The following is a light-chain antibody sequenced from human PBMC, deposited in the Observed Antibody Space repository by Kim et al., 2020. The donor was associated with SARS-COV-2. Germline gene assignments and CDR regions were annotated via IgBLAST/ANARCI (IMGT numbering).Light chain of an antibody. Sequence: PGQRVTISCSGGSSNIGSNYVYWYQQLPETAPKLLLYRNNQRPSGVPARFSGSKSGTSASLAISGLRSEDEADYYCAAWDDSFWVFGGGTQLTVL. V-gene: IGLV1-47*01. J-gene: IGLJ3*02. CDR1: SSNIGSNY. CDR2: RNN. CDR3: AAWDDSFWV.